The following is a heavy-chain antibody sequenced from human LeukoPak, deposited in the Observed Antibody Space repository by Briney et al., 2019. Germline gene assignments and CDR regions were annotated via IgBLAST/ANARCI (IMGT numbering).Heavy chain of an antibody. CDR3: ARSPHNWNGEDYYYYMDV. V-gene: IGHV3-23*01. Sequence: PGGSLRLSCVASGFTFSSYAMNWVRRAPGKGLEWVSVISDSGGSTYYTDSVKGRFTISRDNSKNTLYLQMNSLRAEDTAVYYCARSPHNWNGEDYYYYMDVWGKGTTVTVSS. CDR2: ISDSGGST. J-gene: IGHJ6*03. CDR1: GFTFSSYA. D-gene: IGHD1-1*01.